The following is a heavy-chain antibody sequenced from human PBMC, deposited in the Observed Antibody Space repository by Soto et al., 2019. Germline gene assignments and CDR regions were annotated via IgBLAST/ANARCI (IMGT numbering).Heavy chain of an antibody. CDR3: ASMTTQDYSPYYFDV. CDR1: GYTFANYG. J-gene: IGHJ6*03. D-gene: IGHD3-16*01. V-gene: IGHV1-18*04. CDR2: ISIHNGNT. Sequence: QAQLEQSGGEVKKSGASVKVSCKASGYTFANYGISWVRQAPGQGLEWMGWISIHNGNTNFAQKFQGRVTLTTDTGASTGNMELSSLRSDDTAVYYFASMTTQDYSPYYFDVWGKGTTVTVSS.